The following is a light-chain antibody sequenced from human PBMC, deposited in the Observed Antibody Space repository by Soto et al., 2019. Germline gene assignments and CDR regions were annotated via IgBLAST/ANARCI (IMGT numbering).Light chain of an antibody. CDR2: DDD. J-gene: IGLJ3*02. CDR3: ESFDNNTWV. V-gene: IGLV6-57*03. CDR1: SGSIASNY. Sequence: FMLTQPHSVSESPGKTVTMSCTRSSGSIASNYVQWFQLRPGSAPVTVISDDDQRPSGVPGRFSGSIDRSSNSAFLTISELKTEDEADYFCESFDNNTWVFGGGTKLTVL.